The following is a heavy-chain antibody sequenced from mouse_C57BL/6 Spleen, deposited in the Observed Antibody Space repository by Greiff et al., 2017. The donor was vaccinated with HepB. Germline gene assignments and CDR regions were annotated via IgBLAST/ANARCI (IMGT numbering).Heavy chain of an antibody. Sequence: VHVKQSGPELVKPGASVKIPCKASGYTFTDYNMDWVKQSHGKSLEWIGDINPNNGGTIYNQKFKGKATLTVDKSSSTAYMELRSLTSEDTAVYYCARKGNYASFYAMDYWGQGTSVTVSS. J-gene: IGHJ4*01. D-gene: IGHD2-1*01. CDR2: INPNNGGT. V-gene: IGHV1-18*01. CDR3: ARKGNYASFYAMDY. CDR1: GYTFTDYN.